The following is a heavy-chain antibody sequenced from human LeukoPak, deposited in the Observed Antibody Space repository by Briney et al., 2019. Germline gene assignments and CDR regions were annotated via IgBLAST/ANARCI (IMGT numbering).Heavy chain of an antibody. CDR3: ARQVGGSSANFDY. V-gene: IGHV4-38-2*01. J-gene: IGHJ4*02. CDR1: GYSISSGYY. CDR2: IYHSGST. Sequence: KPSETQSLTCAVSGYSISSGYYWGWIRQPPGKELEWIGSIYHSGSTYYNAALKSRVTISVNTSKNQFSLKLSSVLAADTAVYYCARQVGGSSANFDYWGQGTLVTVSS. D-gene: IGHD6-13*01.